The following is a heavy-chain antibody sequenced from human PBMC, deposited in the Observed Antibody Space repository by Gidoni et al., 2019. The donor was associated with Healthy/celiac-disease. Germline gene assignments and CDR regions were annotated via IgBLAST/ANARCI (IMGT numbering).Heavy chain of an antibody. CDR2: ITAGNGNT. Sequence: QVQLVQSGAEVKKPGASVTGSCKSSGYTFTSYAMHWVRQAPGQRFEWMGWITAGNGNTKYSQKFQGRVTITRDTSASTAYMGLSSLRSEDTAVYDCARDDGIAAPIDYWGQGTLVTVSS. CDR1: GYTFTSYA. V-gene: IGHV1-3*01. D-gene: IGHD6-6*01. J-gene: IGHJ4*02. CDR3: ARDDGIAAPIDY.